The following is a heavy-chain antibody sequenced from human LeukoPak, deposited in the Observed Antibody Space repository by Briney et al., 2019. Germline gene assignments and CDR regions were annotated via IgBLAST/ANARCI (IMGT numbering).Heavy chain of an antibody. J-gene: IGHJ5*02. Sequence: GGSLRLSCAASGFTVSNNYISWVRQAPGKGLEWVAFIRNDGSNDYYPDSVKGRFTISRDNSRNTLYLQMNSLRAEDTAFYYCAKGGSSSHNWFDPWGQGTRVTVSS. CDR1: GFTVSNNY. CDR3: AKGGSSSHNWFDP. V-gene: IGHV3-30*02. CDR2: IRNDGSND. D-gene: IGHD6-13*01.